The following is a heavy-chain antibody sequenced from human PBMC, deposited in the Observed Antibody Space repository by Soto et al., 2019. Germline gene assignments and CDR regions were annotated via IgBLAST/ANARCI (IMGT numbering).Heavy chain of an antibody. Sequence: PGGSLRLSCAASGFTCSSFAMSWVRQAPGKGLEWVSVISDSGGSTYYADSVRGRFTISRDNSKSTLFLQMNSLRGDDTAIYYCAKPISGYYAPSDHWGQGTQVTVSS. CDR3: AKPISGYYAPSDH. V-gene: IGHV3-23*01. CDR1: GFTCSSFA. J-gene: IGHJ4*02. D-gene: IGHD3-22*01. CDR2: ISDSGGST.